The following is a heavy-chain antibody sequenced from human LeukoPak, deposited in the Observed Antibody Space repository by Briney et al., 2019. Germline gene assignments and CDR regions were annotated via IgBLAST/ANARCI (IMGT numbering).Heavy chain of an antibody. D-gene: IGHD3-16*01. V-gene: IGHV3-7*01. J-gene: IGHJ4*02. Sequence: GGSLRLSCAASGFTFSSYWMSWVRQAPGKGLEWVANIKQAGSEKYYVDSVKGRFTISRDNAKNSLYLQMNSLRAEDTAVYYCARDRAGGYEDYWGQGTLVTVSS. CDR3: ARDRAGGYEDY. CDR2: IKQAGSEK. CDR1: GFTFSSYW.